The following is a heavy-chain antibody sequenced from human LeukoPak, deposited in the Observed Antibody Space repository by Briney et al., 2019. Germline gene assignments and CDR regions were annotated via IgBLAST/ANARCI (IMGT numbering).Heavy chain of an antibody. CDR1: GLPFNNHA. V-gene: IGHV3-23*01. D-gene: IGHD6-13*01. J-gene: IGHJ4*02. Sequence: GGSLRLPCTASGLPFNNHAMTCVRQAPGKGLEWVSAVSRSGDSTYYADSVKGRFTISRDNSKSTLYLQMGSLRAEDTALYYGAKDLIAGGDGYYCDYWGQGTLVTVSS. CDR3: AKDLIAGGDGYYCDY. CDR2: VSRSGDST.